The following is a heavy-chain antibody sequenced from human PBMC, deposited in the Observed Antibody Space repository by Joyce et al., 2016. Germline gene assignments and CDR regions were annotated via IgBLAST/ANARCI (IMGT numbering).Heavy chain of an antibody. V-gene: IGHV2-5*02. J-gene: IGHJ6*02. CDR1: GFSLSTSGVG. Sequence: QVTLKESGPTLVKPTQTLTLTCTFSGFSLSTSGVGVGWIRQPPGKAREWLALIYWDDDKRYSSSLKSRLTITKDTSKNQVVLTSTNMDPVDTATYYCAHAPATDRYYGMDVWGQGTTVTVSS. D-gene: IGHD6-25*01. CDR2: IYWDDDK. CDR3: AHAPATDRYYGMDV.